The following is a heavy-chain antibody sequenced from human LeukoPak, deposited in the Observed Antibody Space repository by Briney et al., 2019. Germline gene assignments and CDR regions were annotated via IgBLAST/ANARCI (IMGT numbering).Heavy chain of an antibody. CDR2: ISSSGSTI. J-gene: IGHJ6*02. Sequence: GGSLRLSCAASGFTFSDCYMSWIRQAPGKGLECVSYISSSGSTIYYADSVKGRFTISRDNSKNSLYLQMNSLRTEDTALYYCAKDIGLRYFDWLAQDYYGMDVWGQGTTVTVSS. D-gene: IGHD3-9*01. V-gene: IGHV3-11*01. CDR1: GFTFSDCY. CDR3: AKDIGLRYFDWLAQDYYGMDV.